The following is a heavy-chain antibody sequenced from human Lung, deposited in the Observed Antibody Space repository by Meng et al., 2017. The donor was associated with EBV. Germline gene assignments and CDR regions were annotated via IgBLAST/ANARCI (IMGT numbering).Heavy chain of an antibody. V-gene: IGHV4-4*02. CDR1: GGSISTSNW. J-gene: IGHJ4*02. CDR3: ASDGISRYFDN. CDR2: VFRTGDT. Sequence: VQLGESGAAQVTPSGTLSLICTVSGGSISTSNWWSWVRQSPEKGLEWIGEVFRTGDTNYNPSLKSRVTILIDKSKNQFSLKLNSVTAADTAIYFCASDGISRYFDNWGPGTLVTVSS. D-gene: IGHD1-26*01.